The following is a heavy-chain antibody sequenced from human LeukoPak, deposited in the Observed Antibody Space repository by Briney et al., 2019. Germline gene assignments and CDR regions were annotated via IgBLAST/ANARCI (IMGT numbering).Heavy chain of an antibody. CDR1: GYTFTSYG. V-gene: IGHV1-18*01. D-gene: IGHD6-6*01. CDR2: ISAYNGNT. Sequence: ASVKVSCKASGYTFTSYGISWVRQAPGQGLEWMGWISAYNGNTNYAQKLQGRVTMTTDTSTSTAYMELRSLRSDDTAVYYCARDKEGIGARPSVWFDPWGQGTLVTVSS. CDR3: ARDKEGIGARPSVWFDP. J-gene: IGHJ5*02.